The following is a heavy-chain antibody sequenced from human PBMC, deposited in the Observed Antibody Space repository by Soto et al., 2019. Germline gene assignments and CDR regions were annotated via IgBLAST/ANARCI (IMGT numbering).Heavy chain of an antibody. Sequence: EGQLVEFGGGLVKPGGSLRLSCAASGFSFSIYSYNWVRQAPGKGLEWLSYISPAGSSIYYADSVKGRFTISRDSARDSVYLQMNSPRAEDTAVYYCAKDPGGSGAFDIWGQGTMVTVSS. CDR2: ISPAGSSI. V-gene: IGHV3-48*01. J-gene: IGHJ3*02. CDR3: AKDPGGSGAFDI. D-gene: IGHD3-10*01. CDR1: GFSFSIYS.